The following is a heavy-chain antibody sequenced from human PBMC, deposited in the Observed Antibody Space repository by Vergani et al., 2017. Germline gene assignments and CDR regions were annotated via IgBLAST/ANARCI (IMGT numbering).Heavy chain of an antibody. CDR1: GGSFSGYY. CDR3: ARAGSYIGGSWWFDP. D-gene: IGHD3-10*01. CDR2: IYYSGST. V-gene: IGHV4-34*11. Sequence: QVQLQQWGAGLLKPSETLSLTCAVYGGSFSGYYWSWIRQPPGKGLEWIGYIYYSGSTNYNPSLKSRVTISVDTSKNQFSLKLSSVTAADTAVYYCARAGSYIGGSWWFDPWGQGTLVTVSS. J-gene: IGHJ5*02.